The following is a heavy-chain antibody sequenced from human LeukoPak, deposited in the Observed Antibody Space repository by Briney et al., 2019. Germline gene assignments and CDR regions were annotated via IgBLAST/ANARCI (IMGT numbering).Heavy chain of an antibody. CDR1: GFTFTSSA. D-gene: IGHD5-18*01. J-gene: IGHJ4*02. CDR3: AALTDTAMVTDY. CDR2: IVVGSGNT. V-gene: IGHV1-58*01. Sequence: SVKVSCKASGFTFTSSAVQWVRQARGQRLEWIGWIVVGSGNTNYAQKFQERVTITRDMSTSTAYMELSSLRSEDTAVYYCAALTDTAMVTDYWGQGTLVTVSS.